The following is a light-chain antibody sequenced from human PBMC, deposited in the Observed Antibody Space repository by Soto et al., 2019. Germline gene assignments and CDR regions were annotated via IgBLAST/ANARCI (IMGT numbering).Light chain of an antibody. J-gene: IGLJ1*01. Sequence: QSALTQPASVSGSPGQSITISCTGTSSDVGGYNYVSWYQQHPGKAPKLMIYEVSNRPSGVSNRFSGSKSGNTASLTISGLQADDEADYSCSSYTSSSTLGYVFGTGTKLTVL. CDR1: SSDVGGYNY. V-gene: IGLV2-14*01. CDR3: SSYTSSSTLGYV. CDR2: EVS.